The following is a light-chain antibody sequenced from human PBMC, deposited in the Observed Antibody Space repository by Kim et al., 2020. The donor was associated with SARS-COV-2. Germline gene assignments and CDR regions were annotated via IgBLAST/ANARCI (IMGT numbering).Light chain of an antibody. V-gene: IGKV2-28*01. CDR3: MQALEIPIT. J-gene: IGKJ5*01. CDR1: QSLLHSNGLNY. CDR2: MGS. Sequence: DIVMTQSPLSLPVTSGEPASISRWSSQSLLHSNGLNYLDWHLQKPGQSPQLLIYMGSNRASGVPVRFSGSGTGTNFTLKINRVEAEDVEVYYCMQALEIPITFGQGTRLEIK.